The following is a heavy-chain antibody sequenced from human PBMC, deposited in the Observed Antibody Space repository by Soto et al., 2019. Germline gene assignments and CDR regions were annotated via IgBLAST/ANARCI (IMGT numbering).Heavy chain of an antibody. V-gene: IGHV4-31*03. D-gene: IGHD3-22*01. CDR2: IYYSGST. CDR3: ARAPGGNYYDSSGYFPVYYYYGMDV. CDR1: GGSISSGGYY. J-gene: IGHJ6*02. Sequence: QVQLQESGPGLVKPSQTLSLTCTVSGGSISSGGYYWSWIRQHPGKGLEWIGYIYYSGSTYYNPSLKRRVTISVDTSKNQFSLKLSSVTAADTAVYYCARAPGGNYYDSSGYFPVYYYYGMDVWGQGTTVTVSS.